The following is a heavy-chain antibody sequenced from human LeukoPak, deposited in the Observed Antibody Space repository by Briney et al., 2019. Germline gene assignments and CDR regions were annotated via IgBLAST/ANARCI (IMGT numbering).Heavy chain of an antibody. D-gene: IGHD6-19*01. J-gene: IGHJ3*02. CDR2: FDPEDGET. CDR1: GYTLTELS. CDR3: ATREVEQWLADAFDI. Sequence: ASVKVSCKVSGYTLTELSMHWVRQAPGKGLEWMGGFDPEDGETIYAQKFQGRATMTEDTSTDTAYMELSSLRSEDTAVYYCATREVEQWLADAFDIWGQGTMVTVSS. V-gene: IGHV1-24*01.